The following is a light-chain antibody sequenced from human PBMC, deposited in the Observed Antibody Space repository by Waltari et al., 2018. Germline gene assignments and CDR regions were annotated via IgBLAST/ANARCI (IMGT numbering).Light chain of an antibody. Sequence: SYELTQAPSVSVAPGKTAPITCGGNKVGSKSVHWFQQKTGQAPVLVIYYASDRPSGIPERFSGSNTGTTATLTISRVEAGDEADYYCQVWDSGRDQVVFGGGTKLAVL. CDR2: YAS. J-gene: IGLJ2*01. CDR1: KVGSKS. V-gene: IGLV3-21*01. CDR3: QVWDSGRDQVV.